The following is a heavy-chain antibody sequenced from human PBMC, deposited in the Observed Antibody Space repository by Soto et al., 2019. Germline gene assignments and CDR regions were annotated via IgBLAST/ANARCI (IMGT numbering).Heavy chain of an antibody. V-gene: IGHV2-5*01. CDR2: IYWNGIE. J-gene: IGHJ4*02. D-gene: IGHD3-10*01. Sequence: QITLEESGPAVVKPTQTLTLTCTFSGFSLSNSGESVGWIRQPPGKALEWLGLIYWNGIERYNPSLKRRLSITQDTSKNRVLLTVTNMDPVDTATYFCAHGDPLDFHYWGQGTLVTVSP. CDR3: AHGDPLDFHY. CDR1: GFSLSNSGES.